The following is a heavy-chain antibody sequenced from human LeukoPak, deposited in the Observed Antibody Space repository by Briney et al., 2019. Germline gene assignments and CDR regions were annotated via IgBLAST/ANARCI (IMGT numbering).Heavy chain of an antibody. V-gene: IGHV1-2*02. CDR3: ARDGGSGWNYYYYYMDV. J-gene: IGHJ6*03. CDR2: INPNSGGT. Sequence: GASVKVSCKASGYTFTGYYMHWVRQAPGQGLEWMGWINPNSGGTNYAQKFQGRVTMTRDTSISTAYMELSRLRSDDTAVYYCARDGGSGWNYYYYYMDVWGKGTTVTVSS. D-gene: IGHD6-19*01. CDR1: GYTFTGYY.